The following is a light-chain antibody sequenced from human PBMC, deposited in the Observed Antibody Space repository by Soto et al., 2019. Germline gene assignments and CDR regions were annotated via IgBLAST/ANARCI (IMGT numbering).Light chain of an antibody. J-gene: IGKJ5*01. CDR3: QQSYGTPIT. CDR2: AAS. CDR1: QGINSY. Sequence: DIQLTQSPSFLSASVGDRVTITCRASQGINSYLAWYQQKPGKAPKLLIYAASTLQSEVPSRFSGSGSGTDFTLTITSLQPEDFATYYCQQSYGTPITFGQGTRLEIK. V-gene: IGKV1-39*01.